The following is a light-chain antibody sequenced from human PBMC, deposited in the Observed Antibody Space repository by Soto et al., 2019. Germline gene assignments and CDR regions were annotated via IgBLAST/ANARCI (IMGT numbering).Light chain of an antibody. V-gene: IGKV1-12*01. CDR2: AAS. CDR1: QGITSW. CDR3: QQTSSFPLT. J-gene: IGKJ4*01. Sequence: DIQMTQSPSSVSASVGASLTITCRASQGITSWVAWYQHKPGRAPKLLIYAASRLQSGVPSRFSGSGSGTDFTLTISSLQPEDVGTYYCQQTSSFPLTLGGGTKVEIK.